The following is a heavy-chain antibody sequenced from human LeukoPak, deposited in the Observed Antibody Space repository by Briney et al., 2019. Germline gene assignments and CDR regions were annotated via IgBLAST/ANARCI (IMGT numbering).Heavy chain of an antibody. V-gene: IGHV3-23*01. J-gene: IGHJ4*02. CDR2: ISGSGGST. Sequence: KSGGSLRISCAASGFTFSSYAMSWVRQAPGKGLEWVSAISGSGGSTYYADSVKGRFTISRDNSKNTLYLQMNSLRAEDTAVYYCAKDSRGYSYGPPGYWGQGTLVTVSS. CDR3: AKDSRGYSYGPPGY. CDR1: GFTFSSYA. D-gene: IGHD5-18*01.